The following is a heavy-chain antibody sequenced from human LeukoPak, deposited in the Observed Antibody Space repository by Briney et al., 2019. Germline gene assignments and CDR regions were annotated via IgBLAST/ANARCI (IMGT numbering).Heavy chain of an antibody. J-gene: IGHJ6*02. D-gene: IGHD6-13*01. CDR1: GFTFSSYA. V-gene: IGHV3-23*01. Sequence: QPGGSLRLSCAASGFTFSSYAMSWVRQAPGKGLEWVSAISGSGASTYYADSVKGRFTISRDNSKNKLYLQMKSLRADDTAVYYCAKGRGSYSSSREVRYYYYAMDVWGQGTTVTVSS. CDR2: ISGSGAST. CDR3: AKGRGSYSSSREVRYYYYAMDV.